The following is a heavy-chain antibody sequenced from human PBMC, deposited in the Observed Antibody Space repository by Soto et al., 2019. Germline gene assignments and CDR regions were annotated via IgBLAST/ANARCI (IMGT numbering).Heavy chain of an antibody. CDR2: IYYSGST. V-gene: IGHV4-30-4*08. J-gene: IGHJ6*02. D-gene: IGHD3-3*01. CDR1: GFTFSSYS. CDR3: ARDKRITIFGVVIEGDPTDYYGMDV. Sequence: LRLSCAASGFTFSSYSMHWVRQAPGKGLEWIGYIYYSGSTYYNPSLKSRVTISVDTSKNQFSLKLSSVTAADTAVYYCARDKRITIFGVVIEGDPTDYYGMDVWGQGTTVTVSS.